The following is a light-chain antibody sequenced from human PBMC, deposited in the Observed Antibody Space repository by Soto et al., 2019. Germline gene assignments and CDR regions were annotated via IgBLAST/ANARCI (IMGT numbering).Light chain of an antibody. V-gene: IGKV3-20*01. J-gene: IGKJ1*01. Sequence: EVVLTQSPGTLSLSPGERATLSCRASQSVSGSDLAWYQQKPGQAPRLLISGVSNRATGTPDRFSGSGSGTDFTLTISSLEPEDFEVLYRHQYGISPPTFGRGTKVDIX. CDR2: GVS. CDR3: HQYGISPPT. CDR1: QSVSGSD.